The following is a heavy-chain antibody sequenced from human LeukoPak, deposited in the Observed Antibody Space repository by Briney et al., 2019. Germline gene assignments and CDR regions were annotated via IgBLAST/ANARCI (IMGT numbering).Heavy chain of an antibody. V-gene: IGHV4-39*01. Sequence: SETLSLTCTVSDDSISSSSYYWGWIRQPPGKGLEWIGSIYYSGSTYYNPSLKSRVTISVDTSKNQFSLKLSSVTAADTAVYYCARISTGSTYNWFDPWGQGTLVTVSS. CDR1: DDSISSSSYY. CDR2: IYYSGST. D-gene: IGHD4-17*01. J-gene: IGHJ5*02. CDR3: ARISTGSTYNWFDP.